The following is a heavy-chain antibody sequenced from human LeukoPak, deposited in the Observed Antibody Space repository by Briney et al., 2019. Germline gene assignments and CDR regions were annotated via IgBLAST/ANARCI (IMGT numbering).Heavy chain of an antibody. CDR3: ARRIAVAGPFDY. CDR2: IYYSGST. V-gene: IGHV4-59*08. J-gene: IGHJ4*02. CDR1: GGSISSYY. Sequence: PSETLSLTCTVSGGSISSYYWSWIRQPPGKGLEWIGYIYYSGSTNYNPSLKSRVIISVDTSKNQFSLELSSVTAADTAVYYCARRIAVAGPFDYWGQGTLVTVSS. D-gene: IGHD6-19*01.